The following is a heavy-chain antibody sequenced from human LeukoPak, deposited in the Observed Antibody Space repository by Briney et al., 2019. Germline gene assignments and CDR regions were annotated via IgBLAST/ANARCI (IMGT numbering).Heavy chain of an antibody. CDR2: ISAYNGNT. V-gene: IGHV1-18*01. CDR1: GYTFTSYG. J-gene: IGHJ5*02. D-gene: IGHD3-10*01. Sequence: AAVTVSCKASGYTFTSYGISLLRQAPGQGLEWMGWISAYNGNTNYAQKLQGRVTMTTDTSTSTAYMELRSLRSDDTAVYYCARSITMVRGVVNWFDPWGQGTLVTVSS. CDR3: ARSITMVRGVVNWFDP.